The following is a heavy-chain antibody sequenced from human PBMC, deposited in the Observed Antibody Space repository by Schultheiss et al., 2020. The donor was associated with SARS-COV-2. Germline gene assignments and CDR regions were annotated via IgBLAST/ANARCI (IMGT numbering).Heavy chain of an antibody. CDR1: GFTFSSYG. V-gene: IGHV3-30*18. J-gene: IGHJ4*02. CDR2: ISYDGSNK. CDR3: AKAPPTYNWNIDY. D-gene: IGHD1/OR15-1a*01. Sequence: GGSLRLSCAASGFTFSSYGMHWVRQAPGKGLEWVAVISYDGSNKYYADSVKGRFTIFRDNSKNTLYLQMNSLRAEDRAVYYCAKAPPTYNWNIDYWGQGTLVTVAS.